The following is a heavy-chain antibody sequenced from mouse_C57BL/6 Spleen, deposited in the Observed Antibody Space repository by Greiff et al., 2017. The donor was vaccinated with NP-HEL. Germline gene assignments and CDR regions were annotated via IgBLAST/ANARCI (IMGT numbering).Heavy chain of an antibody. CDR3: AGGITTVVDWYFDV. Sequence: QVQLQQSGPELVKPGASVKISCKASGYAFSSSWVNWVKQRPGKGLEWIGRIYPGDGDTNYNGKFKGKATLTADKSSSTAYMQLSSLTSEDSAVYFCAGGITTVVDWYFDVWGTGTTVTVSS. CDR2: IYPGDGDT. J-gene: IGHJ1*03. CDR1: GYAFSSSW. D-gene: IGHD1-1*01. V-gene: IGHV1-82*01.